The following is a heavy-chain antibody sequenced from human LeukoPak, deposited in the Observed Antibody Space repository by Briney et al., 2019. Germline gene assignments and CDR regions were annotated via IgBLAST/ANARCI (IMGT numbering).Heavy chain of an antibody. CDR2: IIPIFGTA. Sequence: ASVKVSCKASGGTFSSYALSWVRQAPGQGLEWMGGIIPIFGTANYAQKFQGRVTITADESTSTAYMELSSLRSEDTAVYYCARTGSYGQTNFDYWGQGTLVTVSS. D-gene: IGHD5-18*01. V-gene: IGHV1-69*13. J-gene: IGHJ4*02. CDR3: ARTGSYGQTNFDY. CDR1: GGTFSSYA.